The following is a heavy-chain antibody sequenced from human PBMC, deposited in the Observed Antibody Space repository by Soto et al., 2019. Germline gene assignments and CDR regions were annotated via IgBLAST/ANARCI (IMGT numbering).Heavy chain of an antibody. CDR3: ARSTGIAVWGDY. Sequence: QVQLVQSGAEVKKPGASVKVSCKASGYTFTSYAMHWVRQAPGQRLEWMGWINAGNGNTKYSQKFQGRVTITRDTSASTADMELSSLRSEDTAVYYCARSTGIAVWGDYWGQGTLVTVSS. V-gene: IGHV1-3*01. D-gene: IGHD6-19*01. J-gene: IGHJ4*02. CDR1: GYTFTSYA. CDR2: INAGNGNT.